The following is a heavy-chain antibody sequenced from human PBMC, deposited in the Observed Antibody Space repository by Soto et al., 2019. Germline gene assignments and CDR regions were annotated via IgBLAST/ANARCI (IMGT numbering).Heavy chain of an antibody. CDR3: ARVSSVWSPFAS. J-gene: IGHJ4*02. Sequence: PGESMKISCEGSGYSFTSYWIAWVRQMPGKGLEWMGMIWPADSDTRYSPSFQGQVTISADKSISTAYLHWSRLRASDTAMYYCARVSSVWSPFASWGQGALVTVSS. CDR2: IWPADSDT. D-gene: IGHD6-19*01. V-gene: IGHV5-51*01. CDR1: GYSFTSYW.